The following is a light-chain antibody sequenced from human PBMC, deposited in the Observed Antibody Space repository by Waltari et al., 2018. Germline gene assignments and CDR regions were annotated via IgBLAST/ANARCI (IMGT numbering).Light chain of an antibody. CDR1: QSISSW. J-gene: IGKJ2*01. CDR3: QQYNSYT. V-gene: IGKV1-5*01. CDR2: DAS. Sequence: DIQMTQSPSTLSASVADRVTITCRASQSISSWLAWYQQRPGKAPKLLIYDASSLESGVPSRFSGSGSGTEFTLTISSLQPDDFATYYCQQYNSYTFGQGTKLEIK.